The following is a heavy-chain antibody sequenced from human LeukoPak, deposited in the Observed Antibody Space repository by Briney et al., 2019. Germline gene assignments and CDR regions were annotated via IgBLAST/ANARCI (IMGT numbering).Heavy chain of an antibody. CDR1: GGTFSSYA. CDR2: IIPILGIA. J-gene: IGHJ6*02. V-gene: IGHV1-69*04. D-gene: IGHD2-2*01. CDR3: ARKGSSTSHYGMDV. Sequence: GSSVKVSCKASGGTFSSYAISWVRQAPGHGLEWMGRIIPILGIANYAQKFQGRVTITADKSTSAAYMELSSLRSEDTAVYYCARKGSSTSHYGMDVWGQGTTVTVSS.